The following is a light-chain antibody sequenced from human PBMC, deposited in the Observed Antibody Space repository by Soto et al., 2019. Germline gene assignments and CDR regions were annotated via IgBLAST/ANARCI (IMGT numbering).Light chain of an antibody. CDR1: SGDVGGYNY. Sequence: QSVLTQPASVSGSPGQSITISCTGTSGDVGGYNYVSWYQQHPGKAPKLMIYDVSDRPSGVSDRFSGSKSGNTASLTISGLQAEDEADYYCSSYTSSTTLGVVFGGGTQLTVL. J-gene: IGLJ2*01. CDR2: DVS. CDR3: SSYTSSTTLGVV. V-gene: IGLV2-14*01.